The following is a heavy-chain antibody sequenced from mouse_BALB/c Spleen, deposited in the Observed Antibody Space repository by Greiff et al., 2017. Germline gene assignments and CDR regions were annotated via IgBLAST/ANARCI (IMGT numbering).Heavy chain of an antibody. CDR1: GYSFTSYW. D-gene: IGHD2-4*01. CDR2: IHPSDSAT. CDR3: ARAVYDYDDSAWFAY. V-gene: IGHV1S126*01. Sequence: QVQLQQPGAELVRPGASVKMSCKATGYSFTSYWMNWVKQRPGQGLEWIGMIHPSDSATRLNQKFKDKATLTVDKSSSTAYMQLSSPTSEDSAVYYCARAVYDYDDSAWFAYWGQGTLVTVSA. J-gene: IGHJ3*01.